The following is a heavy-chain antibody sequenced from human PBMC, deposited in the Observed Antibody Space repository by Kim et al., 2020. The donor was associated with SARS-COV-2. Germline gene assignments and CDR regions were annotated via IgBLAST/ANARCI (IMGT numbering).Heavy chain of an antibody. CDR3: TTESYYGSGSYYKGAFDY. Sequence: KGRFTISKDDSKNTLYPQMNSLKTEDTAVYYCTTESYYGSGSYYKGAFDYWGQGTLVTVSS. D-gene: IGHD3-10*01. J-gene: IGHJ4*02. V-gene: IGHV3-15*01.